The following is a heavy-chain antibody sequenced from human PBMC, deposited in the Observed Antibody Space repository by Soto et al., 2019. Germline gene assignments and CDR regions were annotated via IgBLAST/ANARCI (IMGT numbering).Heavy chain of an antibody. Sequence: SETLSLTCTVSGGSISSGGYYWSWIRQHPGKGLEWIGYIYYSGSTYYNPSLKSRVTISLDTSKSQFSLNLNSVTAADTAVYYCARTLSGGFDYWGQGTLVTVSS. CDR1: GGSISSGGYY. J-gene: IGHJ4*02. V-gene: IGHV4-31*03. CDR2: IYYSGST. CDR3: ARTLSGGFDY.